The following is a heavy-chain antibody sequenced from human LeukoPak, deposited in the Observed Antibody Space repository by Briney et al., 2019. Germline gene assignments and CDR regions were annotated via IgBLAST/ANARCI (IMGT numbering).Heavy chain of an antibody. CDR3: ARDTYNWNVDAFDP. Sequence: SETLSLTCAVYGGSFSDYYWSWIRQPPGKGLEWIGEINHSGSTDYNPSLKSRVTISIDKSKNHFSLKLTSVTAADTAIYYCARDTYNWNVDAFDPWGQGTLVTVSS. J-gene: IGHJ5*02. D-gene: IGHD1-20*01. V-gene: IGHV4-34*01. CDR1: GGSFSDYY. CDR2: INHSGST.